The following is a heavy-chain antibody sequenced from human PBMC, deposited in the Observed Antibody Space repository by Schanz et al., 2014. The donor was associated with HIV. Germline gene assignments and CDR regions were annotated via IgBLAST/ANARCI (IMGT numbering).Heavy chain of an antibody. Sequence: QVQLVESGGGVVQPGGSLRLSCATSGFTFSSYGMHWVRQAPGKGLEWVAVIWYDGSNKYYADSVKGRFTISRDNSKNTLYLQMNSLRAEDTAVYYCAKVPVAHYYYGMDVWGQGTTVTVSS. CDR3: AKVPVAHYYYGMDV. V-gene: IGHV3-33*06. CDR1: GFTFSSYG. CDR2: IWYDGSNK. J-gene: IGHJ6*02.